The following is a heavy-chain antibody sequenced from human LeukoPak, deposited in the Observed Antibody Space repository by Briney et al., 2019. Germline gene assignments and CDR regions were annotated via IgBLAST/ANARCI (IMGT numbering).Heavy chain of an antibody. J-gene: IGHJ1*01. CDR3: AKYPCYYDSSGYQGYFQ. CDR1: GFTFSNYA. V-gene: IGHV3-23*01. Sequence: GGSLRLSCAASGFTFSNYAMSWVRQAPGKGLEWVSAISGSGGSTYYADSVKGRFPISRDHSKNTLFPQMNSLRPEDTAVYLLAKYPCYYDSSGYQGYFQ. CDR2: ISGSGGST. D-gene: IGHD3-22*01.